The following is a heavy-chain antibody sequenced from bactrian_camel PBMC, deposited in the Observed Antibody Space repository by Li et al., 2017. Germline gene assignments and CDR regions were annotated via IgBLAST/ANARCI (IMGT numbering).Heavy chain of an antibody. CDR3: AAVTGCSLTPWLRDPGNKSGPMN. J-gene: IGHJ4*01. Sequence: HVQLVESGGGSVQAGGSLRLSCAASGFTFSTYDMSWVRQAPGKGLEWVASTYSYGSDTYYADSVKGRFIISRDSSKMTWSLQMNNLKPEDTAMYYCAAVTGCSLTPWLRDPGNKSGPMNWGQGTQVTVS. CDR2: TYSYGSDT. D-gene: IGHD3*01. V-gene: IGHV3-2*01. CDR1: GFTFSTYD.